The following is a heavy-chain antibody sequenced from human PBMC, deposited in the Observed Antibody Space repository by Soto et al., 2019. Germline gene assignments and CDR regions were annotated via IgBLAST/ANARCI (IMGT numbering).Heavy chain of an antibody. CDR1: GYSISSAHY. Sequence: PSETLSLTCAVSGYSISSAHYWGWIRQPPGKGLEWIASINHSGSRNYNPSLKSRVTMSVDTSKNQFSLKLRSVTAADTAVYFCARQGEYYEYLGNKWFDPWGQGTLGTVSS. CDR2: INHSGSR. J-gene: IGHJ5*02. V-gene: IGHV4-38-2*01. D-gene: IGHD3-16*01. CDR3: ARQGEYYEYLGNKWFDP.